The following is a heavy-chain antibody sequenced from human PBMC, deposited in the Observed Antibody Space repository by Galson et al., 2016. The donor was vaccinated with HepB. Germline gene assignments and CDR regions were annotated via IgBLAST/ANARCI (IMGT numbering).Heavy chain of an antibody. D-gene: IGHD6-19*01. CDR2: IWSDGNPT. CDR1: GLTFSSYA. CDR3: ARVPISGWFDY. V-gene: IGHV3-33*01. J-gene: IGHJ4*02. Sequence: SLRLSCAASGLTFSSYAMHWVRQAPGKGLEWVAIIWSDGNPTLYADSVKGRFPISRDNSKNTLYLQMNSLRAEDTAVYYCARVPISGWFDYWGQGTLVTVSS.